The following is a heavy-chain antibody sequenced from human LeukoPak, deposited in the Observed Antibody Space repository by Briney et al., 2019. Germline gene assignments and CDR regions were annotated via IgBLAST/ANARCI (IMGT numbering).Heavy chain of an antibody. CDR2: IYYSGST. D-gene: IGHD6-13*01. V-gene: IGHV4-39*07. Sequence: PSETLSLTCTVSGGSISSSSYYWGWIRQPPGKGLEWIGSIYYSGSTYYNPSLKSRVTISVDTSKNQFSLKLSSVTAADTAVYYCARGSLKQQLVLYYYYYYMDVWGKGTTVTVSS. CDR3: ARGSLKQQLVLYYYYYYMDV. CDR1: GGSISSSSYY. J-gene: IGHJ6*03.